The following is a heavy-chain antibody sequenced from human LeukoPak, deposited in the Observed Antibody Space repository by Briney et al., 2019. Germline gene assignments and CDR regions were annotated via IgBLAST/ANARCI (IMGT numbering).Heavy chain of an antibody. Sequence: SETLSLTCTVSGGSISNYCWSWIRQPAGKRLEWIGRICSSESTNYNPSLKSRVTISVDTSKNQFSLKLSSVTAADTAVYYCARGRYYYGDFDYWGQGTLVTVSS. D-gene: IGHD4-17*01. J-gene: IGHJ4*02. CDR3: ARGRYYYGDFDY. V-gene: IGHV4-4*07. CDR1: GGSISNYC. CDR2: ICSSEST.